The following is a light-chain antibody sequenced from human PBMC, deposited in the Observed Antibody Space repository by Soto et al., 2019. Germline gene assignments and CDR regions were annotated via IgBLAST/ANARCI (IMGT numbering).Light chain of an antibody. V-gene: IGKV1-5*01. J-gene: IGKJ2*01. CDR3: QHDNSYSHT. Sequence: EIQMTQSPSTLSASVGDRATLTCRASQSISSWLAWYQQKPGKAPTLLIYDASSLDSGGPSRFSGSGSGTVFTLTISSLQPDDFANYYCQHDNSYSHTFGQGTKLEIK. CDR1: QSISSW. CDR2: DAS.